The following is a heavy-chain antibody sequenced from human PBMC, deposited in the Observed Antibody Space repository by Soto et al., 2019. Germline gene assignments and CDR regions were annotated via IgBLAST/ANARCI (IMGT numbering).Heavy chain of an antibody. CDR2: ISGSGGST. J-gene: IGHJ4*02. V-gene: IGHV3-23*01. D-gene: IGHD2-15*01. Sequence: EVQLLESGGGLVQPGGSLRLSCAASGFTFSSYAMSWVRQAPGKGLEWVSAISGSGGSTYYADSVKGRFTISRDNSKNTLNLKMNSLRAEDPAVYYGAKDKDGGRPSYYFDYWGQGTLVTVSS. CDR3: AKDKDGGRPSYYFDY. CDR1: GFTFSSYA.